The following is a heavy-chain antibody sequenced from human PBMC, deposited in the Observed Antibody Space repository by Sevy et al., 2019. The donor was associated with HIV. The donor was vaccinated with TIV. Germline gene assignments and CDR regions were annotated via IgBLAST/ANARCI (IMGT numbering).Heavy chain of an antibody. CDR1: GFTFSAYG. V-gene: IGHV3-30*02. CDR2: IRYDGSNK. J-gene: IGHJ4*02. Sequence: GGSLRLSCAASGFTFSAYGMHWVRQAPGKGLEWVAFIRYDGSNKFYADSVKGRFTISRDNSKNMMYLQMNSLRGEDTAGYYCASLWTPGYWGQGTLVTVSS. CDR3: ASLWTPGY. D-gene: IGHD1-1*01.